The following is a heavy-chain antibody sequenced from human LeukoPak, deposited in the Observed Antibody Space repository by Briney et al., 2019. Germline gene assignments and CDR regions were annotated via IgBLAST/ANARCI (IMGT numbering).Heavy chain of an antibody. CDR1: GFTFDDYA. V-gene: IGHV3-9*01. Sequence: GGSLRLSCAASGFTFDDYAMHWVRQAPGKGLEWVSGISWNSGSIGYADSVKGRFTISRDNAKNSLYLRMNSLRAEDTALYYCAKDTAVAGVLDYWGQGTLVTVSS. D-gene: IGHD6-19*01. CDR3: AKDTAVAGVLDY. J-gene: IGHJ4*02. CDR2: ISWNSGSI.